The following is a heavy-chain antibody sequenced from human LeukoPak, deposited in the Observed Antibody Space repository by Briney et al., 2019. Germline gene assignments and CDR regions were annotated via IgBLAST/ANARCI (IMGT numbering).Heavy chain of an antibody. Sequence: SETLSLTCAAYGGSFSGYYWSWIRQPPGKGLEWIGEINHSGSTNYNPSLKSRVTISVDTSKNQFSLKLSSVTAADTAVYYCARGRRWSSGCDYWGQGTLVTVSS. J-gene: IGHJ4*02. D-gene: IGHD6-19*01. CDR1: GGSFSGYY. V-gene: IGHV4-34*01. CDR2: INHSGST. CDR3: ARGRRWSSGCDY.